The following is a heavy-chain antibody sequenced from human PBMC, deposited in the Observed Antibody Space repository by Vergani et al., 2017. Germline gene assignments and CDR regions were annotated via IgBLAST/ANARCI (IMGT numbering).Heavy chain of an antibody. J-gene: IGHJ3*02. CDR1: EFTLSHYW. V-gene: IGHV3-74*01. CDR2: INSDGTDT. CDR3: AKGDYDSSGLSAFDI. D-gene: IGHD3-22*01. Sequence: EVQLVESGGGSVQPGTSLRLSCAASEFTLSHYWMHWVRRAPGKGLVWVSRINSDGTDTTYADSVRGRFTISRDNVRKTVYLQMTSLRVEDTGVYYCAKGDYDSSGLSAFDIWGQGTMVTVSS.